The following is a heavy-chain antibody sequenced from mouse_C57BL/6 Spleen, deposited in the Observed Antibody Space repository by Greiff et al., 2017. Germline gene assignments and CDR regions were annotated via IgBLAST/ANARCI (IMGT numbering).Heavy chain of an antibody. J-gene: IGHJ2*01. CDR1: GYAFSSSW. CDR3: ARDSSGYPFDY. Sequence: QVQLQQSGPELVKPGASVKISCKASGYAFSSSWMNWVKQRPGKGLEWIGRIYPGDGDTNYNGKFKGKATLTADKSSSTAYMQLSSLTSEDSAVYFCARDSSGYPFDYWGQGTTLTVSS. D-gene: IGHD3-2*02. V-gene: IGHV1-82*01. CDR2: IYPGDGDT.